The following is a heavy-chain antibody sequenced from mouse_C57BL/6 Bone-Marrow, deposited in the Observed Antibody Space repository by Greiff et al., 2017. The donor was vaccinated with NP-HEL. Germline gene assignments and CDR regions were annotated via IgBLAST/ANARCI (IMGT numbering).Heavy chain of an antibody. CDR3: AISTYYEYDVELAY. J-gene: IGHJ3*01. Sequence: VQLQQPGAELVRPGSSVKLSCKASGYTFTSYWMHWVKQRPIQGLEWIGNIDPSDSETHYNQKFKDKATLTVDKSSSAAYMQLISLTSEDSAVYYVAISTYYEYDVELAYWGQGTLVTVSA. CDR2: IDPSDSET. V-gene: IGHV1-52*01. CDR1: GYTFTSYW. D-gene: IGHD2-4*01.